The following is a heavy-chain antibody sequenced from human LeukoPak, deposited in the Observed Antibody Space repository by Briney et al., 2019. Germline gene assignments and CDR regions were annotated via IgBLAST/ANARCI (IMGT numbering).Heavy chain of an antibody. D-gene: IGHD5-12*01. V-gene: IGHV5-51*01. CDR1: GYSFTSYW. CDR2: IYPGDSDT. CDR3: ARSIVATIEDAFDI. Sequence: GEPLKISCKGSGYSFTSYWIGWVRQMPGKGLEWMGIIYPGDSDTRYSPPFQGQVTISADKSISTAYLQWSSLKASDTAMYYCARSIVATIEDAFDIWGQGTMVTVSS. J-gene: IGHJ3*02.